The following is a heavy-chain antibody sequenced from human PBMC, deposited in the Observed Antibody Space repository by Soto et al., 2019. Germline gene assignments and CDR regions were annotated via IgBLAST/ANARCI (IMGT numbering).Heavy chain of an antibody. V-gene: IGHV3-33*01. CDR1: GFTFSSYG. Sequence: GGSLRLSCAASGFTFSSYGMHWVRQAPGKGLEWVAVIWYDGSNKYYADSVKGRFTISRDNSKNTLYLQMNSLRAEDTAVYYCARDSSGWYYDYWGQGTLVTVSS. D-gene: IGHD6-19*01. CDR2: IWYDGSNK. CDR3: ARDSSGWYYDY. J-gene: IGHJ4*02.